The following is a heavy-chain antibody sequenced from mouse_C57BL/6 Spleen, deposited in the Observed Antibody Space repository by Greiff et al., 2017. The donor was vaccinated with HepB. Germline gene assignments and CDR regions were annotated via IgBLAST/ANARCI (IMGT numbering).Heavy chain of an antibody. D-gene: IGHD2-1*01. Sequence: QVQLQQSGAELVKPGASVKISCKASGYAFSSYWMNWVKQRPGKGLEWIGQIYPGDGDTNYNGKFKGKATLTADKSSSTAYMQLSSLTSEDSAVYFCARKWYPYYFDYWGQGTTLTVSS. CDR3: ARKWYPYYFDY. CDR2: IYPGDGDT. J-gene: IGHJ2*01. V-gene: IGHV1-80*01. CDR1: GYAFSSYW.